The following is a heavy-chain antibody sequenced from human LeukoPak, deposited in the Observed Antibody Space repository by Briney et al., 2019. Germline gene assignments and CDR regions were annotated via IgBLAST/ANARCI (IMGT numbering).Heavy chain of an antibody. J-gene: IGHJ5*02. CDR2: IYYSGST. D-gene: IGHD3/OR15-3a*01. Sequence: EPSETLSLTCTVSGGSISSHYWSWIRQPPGKGLEWVGYIYYSGSTNYNPSLKSRVTISVDPSTNQLSLKLSAVTAADTAVYYCAREIWTGNRPAGRDNWFDPWGQGTRVTVSS. CDR1: GGSISSHY. CDR3: AREIWTGNRPAGRDNWFDP. V-gene: IGHV4-59*11.